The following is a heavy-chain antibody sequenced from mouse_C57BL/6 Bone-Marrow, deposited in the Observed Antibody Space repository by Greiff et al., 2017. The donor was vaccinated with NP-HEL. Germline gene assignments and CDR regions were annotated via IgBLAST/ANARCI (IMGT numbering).Heavy chain of an antibody. D-gene: IGHD2-4*01. CDR2: ISGGGGNT. CDR3: ARHSLYDYPDY. V-gene: IGHV5-9*01. J-gene: IGHJ2*01. Sequence: EVQGVESGGGLVKPGGSLKLSCAASGFTFSSYTMSWVRQTPEKRLEWVATISGGGGNTYYPDSVKGRFTISRDNAKNTLYLQMSSLRSEDTALYYCARHSLYDYPDYWGQGTTLTVSS. CDR1: GFTFSSYT.